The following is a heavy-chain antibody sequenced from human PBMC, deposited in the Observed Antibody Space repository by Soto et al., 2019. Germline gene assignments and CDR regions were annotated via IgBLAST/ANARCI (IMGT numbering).Heavy chain of an antibody. CDR3: ATVVFLTGIRGQSDY. CDR1: GYTFTSYD. D-gene: IGHD3-9*01. CDR2: MNPNSGNT. V-gene: IGHV1-8*01. Sequence: QVQLVQSGAEVKKPGASVKVSCKASGYTFTSYDINWVRQATGQGLEWMGWMNPNSGNTGYAQKLQARVTMTRNTSISTAYMEVSSLRSEVTAVDYGATVVFLTGIRGQSDYWGQGTLVTVSS. J-gene: IGHJ4*02.